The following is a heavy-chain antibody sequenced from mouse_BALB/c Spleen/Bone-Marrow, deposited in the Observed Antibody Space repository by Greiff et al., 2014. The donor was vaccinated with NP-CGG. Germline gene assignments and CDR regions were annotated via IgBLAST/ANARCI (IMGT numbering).Heavy chain of an antibody. D-gene: IGHD2-3*01. Sequence: EVQLQQSGPELVKPGASVKVSCKASGYAFTNYNMYWVKQSHGKSLEWIGYIDLYNGGTSYNQNFKGKATLTVDKSSSTAYMHLNSLTSEDSAVYYCARLGDGYYDALDYWGQGTSVTVSS. CDR2: IDLYNGGT. CDR1: GYAFTNYN. CDR3: ARLGDGYYDALDY. V-gene: IGHV1S135*01. J-gene: IGHJ4*01.